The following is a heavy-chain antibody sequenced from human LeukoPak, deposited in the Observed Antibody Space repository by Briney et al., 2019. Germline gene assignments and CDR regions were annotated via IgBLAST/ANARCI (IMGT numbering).Heavy chain of an antibody. CDR1: GFTFSSYA. Sequence: GGSLRLSCAAFGFTFSSYAMSWVRQAPGKGLEWVSAISGSGGSTYYADSVKGRFTISRDNSKNTLYLQMNSLRAEDTAVYYCAKGRDGYNTYYWGQGTLVTVSS. CDR2: ISGSGGST. D-gene: IGHD5-24*01. CDR3: AKGRDGYNTYY. J-gene: IGHJ4*02. V-gene: IGHV3-23*01.